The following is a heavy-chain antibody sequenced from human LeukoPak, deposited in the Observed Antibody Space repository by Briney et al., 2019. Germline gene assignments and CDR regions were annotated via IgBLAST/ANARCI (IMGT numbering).Heavy chain of an antibody. CDR1: GFIFSGSW. V-gene: IGHV3-74*01. D-gene: IGHD5-24*01. Sequence: GGSLRLSCAASGFIFSGSWMDWVRQVPGKGLEWVSRIFPDGTTTTYADSVKGRFTISRDNSKNTLYLQMNSLRPEDTAVYYCAKDRHPARTDGYYFEHWGQGTLVTVSS. CDR3: AKDRHPARTDGYYFEH. CDR2: IFPDGTTT. J-gene: IGHJ4*02.